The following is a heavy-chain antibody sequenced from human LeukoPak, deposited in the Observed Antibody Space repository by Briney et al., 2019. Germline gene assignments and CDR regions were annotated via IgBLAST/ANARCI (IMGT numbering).Heavy chain of an antibody. CDR2: IYYSGSP. D-gene: IGHD6-19*01. CDR3: ARASSGWDNYYYYRMDV. J-gene: IGHJ6*02. V-gene: IGHV4-59*01. CDR1: GGSISSYY. Sequence: SETLSLTCTVSGGSISSYYWSWIRQPPGKGLEWIGYIYYSGSPNYNPSLKSRVPISVDTSKNQFSLKLRSVTAADTAVYYCARASSGWDNYYYYRMDVWGQGTPVTVSS.